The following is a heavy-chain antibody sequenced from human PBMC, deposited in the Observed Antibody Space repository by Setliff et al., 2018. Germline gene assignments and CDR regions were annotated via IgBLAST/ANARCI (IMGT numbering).Heavy chain of an antibody. CDR2: IRHDESDM. J-gene: IGHJ4*02. Sequence: GGSLRLSCAASGFTFRGFAMHWARQAPGKGLEWVAFIRHDESDMYYTNSVKGRFTVSRDNAENSLTLQMNSLRVEDTAVYYCSRDLQGSGDYVVDYWGQGTLVTVSS. D-gene: IGHD4-17*01. CDR1: GFTFRGFA. V-gene: IGHV3-30*02. CDR3: SRDLQGSGDYVVDY.